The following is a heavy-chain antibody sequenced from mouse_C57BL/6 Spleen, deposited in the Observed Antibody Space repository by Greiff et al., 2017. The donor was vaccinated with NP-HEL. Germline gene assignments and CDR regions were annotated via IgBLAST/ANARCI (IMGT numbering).Heavy chain of an antibody. CDR1: GYSFTDYY. CDR2: INPNYGNT. Sequence: VQLQQSGPELVKPGASVKISCKASGYSFTDYYMNWVKQSTGKSLAWIGVINPNYGNTSYNQKFKGKATLTVDQSSSTAYMQLNSLTSEDSAVYDWAKGGYDGGRRYFDYWGQGTTLTVSS. CDR3: AKGGYDGGRRYFDY. J-gene: IGHJ2*01. D-gene: IGHD2-2*01. V-gene: IGHV1-39*01.